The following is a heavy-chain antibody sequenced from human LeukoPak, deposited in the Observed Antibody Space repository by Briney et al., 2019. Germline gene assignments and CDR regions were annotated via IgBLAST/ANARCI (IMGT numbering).Heavy chain of an antibody. V-gene: IGHV4-34*01. CDR1: GGSLSDYS. Sequence: SETLSLTCGVYGGSLSDYSWSWVRQPPGKGLEWIGEINHSGSTNYNPSLKSRVTISIDTSKNQFSLKLTSVTAADTAVYYCARDRSPSGTSTGNLDFWGQGTLVTVSS. J-gene: IGHJ4*02. D-gene: IGHD1-26*01. CDR2: INHSGST. CDR3: ARDRSPSGTSTGNLDF.